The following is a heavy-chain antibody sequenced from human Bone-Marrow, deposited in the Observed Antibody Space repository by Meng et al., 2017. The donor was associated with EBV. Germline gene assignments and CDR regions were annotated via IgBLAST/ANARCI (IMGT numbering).Heavy chain of an antibody. Sequence: QVQLQESGPGLVKPTGTLSLTCAVSGGSISSSNWWSWVRQPPGKGLEWIGEIYHSGSTNYNPSLKSRVTISVDKSKNQFSLKLSSVTAADTAVYYCARRSITMVRGVDDWFDPWGQGTLVTVSS. V-gene: IGHV4-4*02. J-gene: IGHJ5*02. CDR1: GGSISSSNW. CDR3: ARRSITMVRGVDDWFDP. D-gene: IGHD3-10*01. CDR2: IYHSGST.